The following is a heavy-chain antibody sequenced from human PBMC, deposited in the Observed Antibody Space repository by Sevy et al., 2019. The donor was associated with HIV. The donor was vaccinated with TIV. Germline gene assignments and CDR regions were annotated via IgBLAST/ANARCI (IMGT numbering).Heavy chain of an antibody. CDR3: ARSITGTTPYNWFDP. J-gene: IGHJ5*02. V-gene: IGHV1-18*01. CDR2: ISAYNGNT. Sequence: ASVKVSCKASGYTFTSYGVSWVRQAPGQGLEWMGWISAYNGNTNYAQKLQGRVTMTTDISTRTAYMELRSLRSDDTAVYYCARSITGTTPYNWFDPWGQGTLVTVSS. D-gene: IGHD1-7*01. CDR1: GYTFTSYG.